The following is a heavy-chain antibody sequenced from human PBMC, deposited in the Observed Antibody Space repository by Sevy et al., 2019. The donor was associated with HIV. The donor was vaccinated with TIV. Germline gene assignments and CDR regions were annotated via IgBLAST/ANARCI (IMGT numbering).Heavy chain of an antibody. Sequence: GGSLRLSCAASGFTFSDHYMGWVRQAPGKGLEWVGRSRDKINSYATEYAASVRGRFTIPKDDSKNSLYLQMNSLKSEDTAVYYCVSEYDDSWSGYRFLYMDVWGKGTTVTVSS. D-gene: IGHD3-3*01. J-gene: IGHJ6*03. CDR2: SRDKINSYAT. CDR1: GFTFSDHY. CDR3: VSEYDDSWSGYRFLYMDV. V-gene: IGHV3-72*01.